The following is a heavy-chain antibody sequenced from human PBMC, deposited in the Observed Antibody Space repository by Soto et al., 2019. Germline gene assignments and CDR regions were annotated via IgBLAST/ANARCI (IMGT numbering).Heavy chain of an antibody. CDR1: GGSISSYY. V-gene: IGHV4-59*08. Sequence: SETLSLTCTVSGGSISSYYWSWIRQPPGKGLEWIGYIYYSGSTNYNPSLKSRVTISVDTSKNQFSLKLSSVTAADTAVYYCARNTGVSGSYSLPHYCYYMDVWGKGTTVTVSS. J-gene: IGHJ6*03. CDR3: ARNTGVSGSYSLPHYCYYMDV. CDR2: IYYSGST. D-gene: IGHD3-10*01.